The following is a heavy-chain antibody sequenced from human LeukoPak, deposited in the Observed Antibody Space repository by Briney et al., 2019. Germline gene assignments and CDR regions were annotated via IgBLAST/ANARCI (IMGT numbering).Heavy chain of an antibody. CDR2: INPNSGGT. CDR1: GYTFTSYY. D-gene: IGHD6-19*01. Sequence: ASVKVSCKASGYTFTSYYMHWVRQAPGQGLEWMGWINPNSGGTNYAQKFQGRVTMIRDTSISTAYMELSRLRSDDTAVYYCAATNPYSSGWYPYYYYYYMDVWGKGTTVTISS. J-gene: IGHJ6*03. CDR3: AATNPYSSGWYPYYYYYYMDV. V-gene: IGHV1-2*02.